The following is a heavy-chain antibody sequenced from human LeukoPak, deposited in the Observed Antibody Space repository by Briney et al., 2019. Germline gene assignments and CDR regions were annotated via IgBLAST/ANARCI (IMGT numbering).Heavy chain of an antibody. J-gene: IGHJ5*02. D-gene: IGHD6-19*01. CDR2: ITTGRGET. CDR3: ARVSSSGLEGDNWFDP. V-gene: IGHV1-3*03. CDR1: GYTFTDYA. Sequence: GASVKVSCKASGYTFTDYALHWVRQAPGQSLEWMGLITTGRGETRYSQEFQRRITFTRDTSASTVYMDLSDLRSEDTAVYYCARVSSSGLEGDNWFDPWGQGTLVTVSS.